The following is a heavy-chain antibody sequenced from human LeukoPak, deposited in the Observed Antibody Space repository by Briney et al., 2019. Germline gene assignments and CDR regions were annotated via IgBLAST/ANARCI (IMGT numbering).Heavy chain of an antibody. V-gene: IGHV4-30-4*01. D-gene: IGHD3-10*01. CDR1: GGSISSGDYY. CDR2: IYYSGST. CDR3: ARHESGYYYGSGRTTIDY. Sequence: PSKTLSLTCTVSGGSISSGDYYWSWIGQPPGKGLEWIGYIYYSGSTYYNPSLKSRVTISVDTSKNQFSLKLSSVTAADTAVYYCARHESGYYYGSGRTTIDYWGQGTLVTVSS. J-gene: IGHJ4*02.